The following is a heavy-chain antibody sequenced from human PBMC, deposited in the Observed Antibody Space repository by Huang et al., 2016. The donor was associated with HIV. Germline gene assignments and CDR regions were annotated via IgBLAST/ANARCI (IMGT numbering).Heavy chain of an antibody. CDR2: INPKTGAT. V-gene: IGHV1-46*01. D-gene: IGHD3-22*01. J-gene: IGHJ4*02. CDR1: GYTFPNYY. Sequence: QVQLVQSGAEVKKPGASTTVACKASGYTFPNYYIHWVRQAPGHGLEWRGIINPKTGATNYAQKCRGRVTMTRDTSTNTVYMELRSLRSQDTAMYYCVREKGITVMVETNYFDYWGPGSQVTVSS. CDR3: VREKGITVMVETNYFDY.